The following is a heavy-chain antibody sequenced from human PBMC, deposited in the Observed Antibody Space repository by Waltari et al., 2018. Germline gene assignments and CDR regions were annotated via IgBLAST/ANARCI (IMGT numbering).Heavy chain of an antibody. J-gene: IGHJ5*01. CDR2: ISETSRTT. Sequence: EERLVHSGGGLVQPGGSLRVSCEASGFSLTNYTMIWVRQAPGKGLEWVAYISETSRTTFYADSVRGRFIISRNNAKNSLSLQMVSLRGEDTAVYYCAVARGNYDVLTGFPVDSWGQGTLVTVSS. CDR3: AVARGNYDVLTGFPVDS. D-gene: IGHD3-9*01. V-gene: IGHV3-48*01. CDR1: GFSLTNYT.